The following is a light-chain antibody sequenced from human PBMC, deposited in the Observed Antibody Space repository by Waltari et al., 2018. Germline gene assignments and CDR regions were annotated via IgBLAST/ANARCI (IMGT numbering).Light chain of an antibody. CDR3: SAYTGTAWV. CDR2: EVS. Sequence: QSALTQPPSASGSPGQSVTISCTGTSSDVGAYNYVSWYQQHPGKAPKLMMFEVSDRPSGVPDRFSGSKAGNTASLTVAGLQADDEGDYYCSAYTGTAWVFGGGTKLTVL. CDR1: SSDVGAYNY. V-gene: IGLV2-8*01. J-gene: IGLJ3*02.